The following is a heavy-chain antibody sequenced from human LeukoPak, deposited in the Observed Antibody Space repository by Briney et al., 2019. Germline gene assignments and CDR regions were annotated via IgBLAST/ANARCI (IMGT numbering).Heavy chain of an antibody. CDR3: TRDTGTTGEVKFDP. Sequence: LSETLSLTCTVSGNSFGDYYWSWIRQPAGKGLEWIGRIYTSGSTTYNPSLKSRVTMSVDTSKSQFSLNLMSVTAADTAVYYCTRDTGTTGEVKFDPWGQGTLVTVSS. CDR1: GNSFGDYY. J-gene: IGHJ5*02. V-gene: IGHV4-4*07. D-gene: IGHD4-17*01. CDR2: IYTSGST.